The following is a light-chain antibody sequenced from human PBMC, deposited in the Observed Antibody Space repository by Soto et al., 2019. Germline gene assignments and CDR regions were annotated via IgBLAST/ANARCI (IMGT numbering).Light chain of an antibody. J-gene: IGKJ1*01. CDR3: QQSYSTLRT. Sequence: DIQMTQSPSSLSASVGDRVTITCRASQSISSYLNWYQQKPGKAPKLLIYAASSLQSGVPSRFSGSGSGTDFTLTISILQPEGFATYYCQQSYSTLRTVGQGTKVDIK. CDR1: QSISSY. V-gene: IGKV1-39*01. CDR2: AAS.